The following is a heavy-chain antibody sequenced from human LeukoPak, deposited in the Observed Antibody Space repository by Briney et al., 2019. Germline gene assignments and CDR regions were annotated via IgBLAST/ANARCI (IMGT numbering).Heavy chain of an antibody. CDR3: AREDDFWSGPSPLNAFDI. D-gene: IGHD3-3*01. CDR2: INSDGSST. J-gene: IGHJ3*02. Sequence: LPGGSLRLSCAASGFTFSSYWMHWVRQAPGKGLVWVSRINSDGSSTSYADSVKGRFTISRDNAKNTLYLQMNSLRAEDTAVYYCAREDDFWSGPSPLNAFDIWGQGTMVTVSS. CDR1: GFTFSSYW. V-gene: IGHV3-74*01.